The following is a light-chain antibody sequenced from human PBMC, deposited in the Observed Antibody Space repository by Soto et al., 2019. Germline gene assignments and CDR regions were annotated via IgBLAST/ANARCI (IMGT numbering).Light chain of an antibody. J-gene: IGKJ2*01. CDR2: HAS. V-gene: IGKV1-33*01. CDR1: QDISNY. Sequence: DIQMTQSPSSLSASVGDRVTITCQATQDISNYLNWYQQKPGKAPKLLIHHASNLETGVPSRFSGSGSGTAFSFTISSLQPEDIATYFCQQYDSLPRTFGQGTKLEIK. CDR3: QQYDSLPRT.